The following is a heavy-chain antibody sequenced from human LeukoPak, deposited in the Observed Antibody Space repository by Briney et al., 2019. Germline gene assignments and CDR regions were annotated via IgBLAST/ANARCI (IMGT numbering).Heavy chain of an antibody. D-gene: IGHD2-2*01. J-gene: IGHJ5*02. Sequence: GASEKVSCKASGYTFTGYYMHWVRQAPGQGLKWMGWINPNSGGTNYAQKFQGRVTMTRDTSISTAYMELSRLRSDDTAVYYCARELKGYCSSTSCYTNWFDPWGQGTLVTVSS. CDR1: GYTFTGYY. CDR3: ARELKGYCSSTSCYTNWFDP. V-gene: IGHV1-2*02. CDR2: INPNSGGT.